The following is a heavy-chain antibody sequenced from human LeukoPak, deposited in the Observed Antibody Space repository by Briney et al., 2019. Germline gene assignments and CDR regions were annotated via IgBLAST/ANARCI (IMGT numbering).Heavy chain of an antibody. V-gene: IGHV3-74*01. Sequence: PGGSLRLSCAASGFTFSSYWMHWVRQAPGKGLVWVSRINFDGSTTNYADSVKGRSTISRDNAKNTLYLQINSLRAEDTAVYYCARDTGVNRFDPWGQGALVTVSP. CDR1: GFTFSSYW. CDR2: INFDGSTT. CDR3: ARDTGVNRFDP. D-gene: IGHD1-14*01. J-gene: IGHJ5*02.